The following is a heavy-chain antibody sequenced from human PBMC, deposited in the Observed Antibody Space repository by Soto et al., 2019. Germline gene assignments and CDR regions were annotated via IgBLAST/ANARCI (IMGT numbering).Heavy chain of an antibody. J-gene: IGHJ4*02. Sequence: SETLSLTCAVSGGSISSSNWWSWVRQPPGKGLEWIGEIYHSGSTNYNPSLKGRVTISVDKSKNQFSLKLSSVTAADTAVYYCARTTITYNWNYSFDYWGQGTLVTVSS. CDR1: GGSISSSNW. V-gene: IGHV4-4*02. CDR3: ARTTITYNWNYSFDY. CDR2: IYHSGST. D-gene: IGHD1-7*01.